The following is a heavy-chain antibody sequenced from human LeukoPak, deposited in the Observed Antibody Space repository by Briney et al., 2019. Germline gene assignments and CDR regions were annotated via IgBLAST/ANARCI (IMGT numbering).Heavy chain of an antibody. CDR2: ISSSSSYI. J-gene: IGHJ4*02. V-gene: IGHV3-21*01. CDR3: ASFVPTVTTQGEVLDY. D-gene: IGHD4-17*01. CDR1: GFTFSSYS. Sequence: GGSLRLSCAASGFTFSSYSMNWVRQAPGKGLEWVSSISSSSSYIYYADSVKGRFTISRDNAKNSLYPQMNSLRAEDTAVYYCASFVPTVTTQGEVLDYWGQGTLVTVSS.